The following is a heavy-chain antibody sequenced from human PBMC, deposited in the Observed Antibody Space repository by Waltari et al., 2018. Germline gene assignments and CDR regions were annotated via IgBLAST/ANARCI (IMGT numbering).Heavy chain of an antibody. J-gene: IGHJ6*03. CDR2: IYYSGST. D-gene: IGHD6-6*01. Sequence: QVQLQESGPGLVKPSETLSLTCTVSGGSISSYYWSWIRQPPGKGLEWIWDIYYSGSTNYNPSLKSRVTISVDTSKNQFSLKLSSVTAADTAVYYCATCGGAYSSSSGYYYYMDVWGKGTTVTVSS. CDR3: ATCGGAYSSSSGYYYYMDV. V-gene: IGHV4-59*01. CDR1: GGSISSYY.